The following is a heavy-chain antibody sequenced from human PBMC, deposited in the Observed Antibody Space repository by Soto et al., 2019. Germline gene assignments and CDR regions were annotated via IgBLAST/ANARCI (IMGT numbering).Heavy chain of an antibody. J-gene: IGHJ6*02. Sequence: PGGSLRLSCAASGFSFSNYAINWVRQAPGKGLEWVSVISGSGGVTYYADSVQGRFTISRDNSKNTVFLQMKSLRAEDTAVYYCAKDTRNGGRPFYHYGMDVWGQEITVTVSS. V-gene: IGHV3-23*01. CDR2: ISGSGGVT. CDR1: GFSFSNYA. D-gene: IGHD2-15*01. CDR3: AKDTRNGGRPFYHYGMDV.